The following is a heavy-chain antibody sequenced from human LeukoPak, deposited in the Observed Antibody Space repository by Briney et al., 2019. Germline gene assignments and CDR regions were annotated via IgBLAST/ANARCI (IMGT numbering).Heavy chain of an antibody. CDR1: GFTFSSYA. J-gene: IGHJ4*02. CDR2: ISGSGGST. Sequence: PGGSLRLSCAASGFTFSSYAMSWVRQAPGKGLEWVSAISGSGGSTYYADSVKGRFTISRDNSKNTLYLQMNSLRAEDTAVYYCAKDSRGSTVVTSEFDYWGQGTLVTVSS. D-gene: IGHD4-23*01. CDR3: AKDSRGSTVVTSEFDY. V-gene: IGHV3-23*01.